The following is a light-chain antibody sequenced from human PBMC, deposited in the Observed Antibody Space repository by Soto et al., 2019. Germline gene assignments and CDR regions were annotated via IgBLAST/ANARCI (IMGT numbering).Light chain of an antibody. CDR3: QLNGTSTWT. CDR1: QRVSSSF. J-gene: IGKJ1*01. CDR2: GAS. Sequence: EIVLTQSPGTLSLSPGERATLSCRASQRVSSSFLAWYQQKPGQAPRLLIFGASYGATGIPDRFSGSGSGTDVTLTISRLEPEDFAVYYCQLNGTSTWTFGQGTKVEIK. V-gene: IGKV3-20*01.